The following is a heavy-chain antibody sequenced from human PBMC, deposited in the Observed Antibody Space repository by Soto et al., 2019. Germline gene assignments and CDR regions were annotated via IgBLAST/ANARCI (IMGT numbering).Heavy chain of an antibody. V-gene: IGHV1-2*04. Sequence: QVQLVQSGAEVKKPGASVKVSCKASGYTFTDYYMHWMRQAPGQGLEWMGWIHPNSGDTSYAQKFQGWVTMTRDTSISTAYLERSRLKSDDTAVYYWARVKYYGSGNDYYYGMDVWGHGTTVTASS. CDR1: GYTFTDYY. CDR3: ARVKYYGSGNDYYYGMDV. D-gene: IGHD3-10*01. CDR2: IHPNSGDT. J-gene: IGHJ6*02.